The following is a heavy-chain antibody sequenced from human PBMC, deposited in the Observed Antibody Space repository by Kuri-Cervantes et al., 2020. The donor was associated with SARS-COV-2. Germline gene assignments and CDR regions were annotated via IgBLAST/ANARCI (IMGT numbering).Heavy chain of an antibody. CDR2: IYSGGSST. CDR1: GFTFSSYA. CDR3: AKGGLDSGWGY. V-gene: IGHV3-23*03. J-gene: IGHJ4*02. D-gene: IGHD6-19*01. Sequence: LSLTCAASGFTFSSYAMSWVRQAPGKGLEWVSVIYSGGSSTYYADSVKGRFTISRDNSKNTLYLQMSSLRAEDTAVYYCAKGGLDSGWGYWGQGTLVTVSS.